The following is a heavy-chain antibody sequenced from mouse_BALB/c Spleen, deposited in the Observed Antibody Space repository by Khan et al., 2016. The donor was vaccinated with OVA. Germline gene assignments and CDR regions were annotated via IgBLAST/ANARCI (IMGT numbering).Heavy chain of an antibody. CDR1: GFSLTDYG. CDR2: IWGGGST. Sequence: QVQLKESGPGLVAPSQSLSITCTVSGFSLTDYGVSWIRQPPGKGLEWLGVIWGGGSTYYNSALKSRLSISKDNSKSQVFLKMSSLQTDDTAMNYCAKGVWSYYYALDYWGQGTSVTVSS. CDR3: AKGVWSYYYALDY. V-gene: IGHV2-6-5*01. J-gene: IGHJ4*01.